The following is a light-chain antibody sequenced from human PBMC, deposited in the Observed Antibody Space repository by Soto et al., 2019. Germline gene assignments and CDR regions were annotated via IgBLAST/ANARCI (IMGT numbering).Light chain of an antibody. CDR2: SAS. J-gene: IGKJ1*01. CDR1: QDIRHN. V-gene: IGKV1-6*01. Sequence: AIQMTQSPSSLSASVGDRVIITCRASQDIRHNVGWYQQKPGKVPKLLIYSASSLQSGVPSRFSSSRSGTDFTLTISSLQPEDFATYFCLQDYNYPWTFGQGTKVEIK. CDR3: LQDYNYPWT.